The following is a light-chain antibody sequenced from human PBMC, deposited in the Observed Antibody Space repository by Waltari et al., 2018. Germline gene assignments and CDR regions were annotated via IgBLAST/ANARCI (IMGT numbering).Light chain of an antibody. CDR2: GAS. Sequence: EIVMTQSPATLSVSPGERATLSCRASQSVSSNLAWYQQKPGQAPRPLIYGASTRATGIPARFSGSGSGTDFTLTISSLQSEDFAVYYCKQNNNWPRTFGQGPRWKSN. V-gene: IGKV3-15*01. CDR1: QSVSSN. J-gene: IGKJ1*01. CDR3: KQNNNWPRT.